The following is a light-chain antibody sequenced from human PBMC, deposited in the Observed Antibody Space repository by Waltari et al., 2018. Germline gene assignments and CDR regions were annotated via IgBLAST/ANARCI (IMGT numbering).Light chain of an antibody. Sequence: QSALTQPPSASGSPGQSVTISCTGTPSDIGGYKFVSWFQQHPGKAPKLVIYDVSERPSGCPDRFSGSKLGSTATLTVSGLQAEEEADYYCSSYGGKNNLIFGGGTTLTVL. V-gene: IGLV2-8*01. CDR2: DVS. CDR1: PSDIGGYKF. CDR3: SSYGGKNNLI. J-gene: IGLJ2*01.